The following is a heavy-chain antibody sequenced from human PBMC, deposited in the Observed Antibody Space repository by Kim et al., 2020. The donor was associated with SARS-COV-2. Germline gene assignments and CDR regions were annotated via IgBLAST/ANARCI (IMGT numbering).Heavy chain of an antibody. CDR3: ARARKEKDYYYYGMDV. J-gene: IGHJ6*02. Sequence: NFQGRVTMTRDTSISTAYMELSRLRSDDTAVYYCARARKEKDYYYYGMDVWGQGTTVTVSS. V-gene: IGHV1-2*02.